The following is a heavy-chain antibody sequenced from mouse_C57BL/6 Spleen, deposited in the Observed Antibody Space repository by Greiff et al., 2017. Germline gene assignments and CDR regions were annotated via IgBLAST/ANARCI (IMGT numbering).Heavy chain of an antibody. CDR3: ARCNPNWYFDV. D-gene: IGHD2-1*01. J-gene: IGHJ1*03. CDR1: GYAFSSSW. Sequence: QVQLQQSGPELVKPGASVKISCKASGYAFSSSWMNWVKQRPGKGLEWIGRIYPGDGDTNYNEKFKGKATLTADKSSSTAYMQLSSLTSEDSAVYFCARCNPNWYFDVWGTGTMVTVSS. CDR2: IYPGDGDT. V-gene: IGHV1-82*01.